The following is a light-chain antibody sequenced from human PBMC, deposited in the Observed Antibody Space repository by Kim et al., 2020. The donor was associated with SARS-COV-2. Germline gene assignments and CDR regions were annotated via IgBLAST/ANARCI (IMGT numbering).Light chain of an antibody. J-gene: IGLJ3*02. CDR3: ATWDDSLRGWV. Sequence: QSVLTQPPSASGTPGQRVTISCSGSNSNIGSNSVYWYQQLPGTAPKLLIYRNCERPSGVPGRFSGSKSGTSVSLAISGLRAEDEADYYCATWDDSLRGWVFGGGTQLTVL. CDR1: NSNIGSNS. V-gene: IGLV1-47*01. CDR2: RNC.